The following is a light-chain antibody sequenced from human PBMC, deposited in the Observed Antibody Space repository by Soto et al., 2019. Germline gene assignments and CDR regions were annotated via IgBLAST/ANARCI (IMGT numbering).Light chain of an antibody. CDR2: AAS. J-gene: IGKJ1*01. Sequence: TQMTQSPLSLSASVGEKIIITCRASRDVGSDVSWYQQKPGQAPKLVIYAASNLYTGVPSRFSGSGSGTEFTLTISSLQPDDFATYYCQQYNTYSGTFGQGTKVEI. CDR3: QQYNTYSGT. V-gene: IGKV1-17*01. CDR1: RDVGSD.